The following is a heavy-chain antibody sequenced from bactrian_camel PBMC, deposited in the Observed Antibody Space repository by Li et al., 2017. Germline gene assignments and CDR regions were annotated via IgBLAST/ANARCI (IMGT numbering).Heavy chain of an antibody. Sequence: HVQLVESGGGSAQPGGSLRLTCVASGFTFKNFPMTWVRQRPGQGLEWVGSIMQDSPRTEYAKSVKGRFTISRDNRENALYLQLNSLKTEDTAKYICAKGIQKCPGNYCRPEGQGTQVTV. J-gene: IGHJ4*01. CDR2: IMQDSPRT. V-gene: IGHV3-2*01. CDR1: GFTFKNFP. D-gene: IGHD2*01.